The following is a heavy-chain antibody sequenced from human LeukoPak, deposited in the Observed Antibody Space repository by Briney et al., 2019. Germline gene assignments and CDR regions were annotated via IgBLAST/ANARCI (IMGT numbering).Heavy chain of an antibody. V-gene: IGHV1-2*06. CDR2: INPNSGGT. J-gene: IGHJ4*02. CDR1: GYTFTGYY. D-gene: IGHD3-22*01. Sequence: ASVKVSCKASGYTFTGYYMHWVRQAPGQGLEWMGRINPNSGGTNYAQKFQGRVTMTRDTSISTAYMELSRLRPDDTAVYYCARDLVYYDSSGSDYWGQGTLVTVSS. CDR3: ARDLVYYDSSGSDY.